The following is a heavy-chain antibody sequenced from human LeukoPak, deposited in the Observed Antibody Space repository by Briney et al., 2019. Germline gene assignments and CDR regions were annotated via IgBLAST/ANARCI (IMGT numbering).Heavy chain of an antibody. V-gene: IGHV3-23*01. CDR2: ISISGGNT. Sequence: GGSLRLSCAASGFTFSSYAMSWVRQAPGKGLEWVSTISISGGNTYYVDSVKGRFTISRDNSKNTLYLQMTSLRAEDTAVYYCAKDHPFIAAATDWGQGTLVTVSS. CDR3: AKDHPFIAAATD. D-gene: IGHD6-13*01. J-gene: IGHJ4*02. CDR1: GFTFSSYA.